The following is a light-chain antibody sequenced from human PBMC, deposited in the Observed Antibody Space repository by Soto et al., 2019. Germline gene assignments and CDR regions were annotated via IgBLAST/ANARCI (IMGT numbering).Light chain of an antibody. CDR1: QSIRSW. CDR2: KAS. J-gene: IGKJ1*01. CDR3: QQYNSYPWT. Sequence: DIQMTQSPSTLSASVGDRVTITCRASQSIRSWLAWYQQKPGKAPKLLIYKASSLESGVPSRFSGSGSGTEFTITISSLQPDDFATYYCQQYNSYPWTFGQGTKVEIK. V-gene: IGKV1-5*03.